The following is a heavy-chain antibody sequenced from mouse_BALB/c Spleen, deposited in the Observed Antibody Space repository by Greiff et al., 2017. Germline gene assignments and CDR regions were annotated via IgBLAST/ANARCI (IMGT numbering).Heavy chain of an antibody. J-gene: IGHJ4*01. Sequence: EVKLQESGGGLVQPGGSLKLSCAASGFTFSSYTMSWVRQTPEKRLEWVAYISNGGGSTYYPDTVKGRFTISRDNAKNTLYLQMSSLKSEDTAMYYCARLTVVAKAMDYWGQGTSVTVSS. V-gene: IGHV5-12-2*01. CDR2: ISNGGGST. D-gene: IGHD1-1*01. CDR3: ARLTVVAKAMDY. CDR1: GFTFSSYT.